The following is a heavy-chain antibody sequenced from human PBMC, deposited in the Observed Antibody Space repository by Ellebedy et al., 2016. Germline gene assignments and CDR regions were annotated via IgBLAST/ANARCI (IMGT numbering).Heavy chain of an antibody. CDR3: ARDLSITMVRGAGGY. D-gene: IGHD3-10*01. V-gene: IGHV1-3*01. CDR2: INAGNGNT. Sequence: ASVKVSXXASGYTFTSYAMHWVRQAPGQRLEWMGWINAGNGNTKYSQKFQGRVTITRDTSASTAYMELSSLRSEDTAVYYCARDLSITMVRGAGGYWGQGTLVTVSS. J-gene: IGHJ4*02. CDR1: GYTFTSYA.